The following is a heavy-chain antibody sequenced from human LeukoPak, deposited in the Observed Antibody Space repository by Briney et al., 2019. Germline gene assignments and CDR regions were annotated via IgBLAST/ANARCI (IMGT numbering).Heavy chain of an antibody. CDR3: ARDRIRFSTSGNWFDP. V-gene: IGHV3-33*01. Sequence: GRSLRLSCAASGFTFSSYGMHWVRQAPGKGLEWVAVIWYDGSNKYYPDSVKGRFTISRDNSKNTLYLQMNSLRAEDTAVYYCARDRIRFSTSGNWFDPWGQGTLVTVSS. CDR2: IWYDGSNK. CDR1: GFTFSSYG. J-gene: IGHJ5*02. D-gene: IGHD3-3*01.